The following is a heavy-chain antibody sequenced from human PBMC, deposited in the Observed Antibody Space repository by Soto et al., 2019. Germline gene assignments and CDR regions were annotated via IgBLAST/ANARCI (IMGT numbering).Heavy chain of an antibody. D-gene: IGHD6-13*01. CDR2: ISGTGSGT. J-gene: IGHJ4*02. V-gene: IGHV3-23*01. CDR1: GLAFSSYA. Sequence: GGSLRLSCAASGLAFSSYAMNWVRQAPGKGLEWVSVISGTGSGTYYADSVKGRFTISRDNSKNTLYLQMNSPRAEDTALYYCAKARGNVAAGGPHYFDCWGQGILVTVSS. CDR3: AKARGNVAAGGPHYFDC.